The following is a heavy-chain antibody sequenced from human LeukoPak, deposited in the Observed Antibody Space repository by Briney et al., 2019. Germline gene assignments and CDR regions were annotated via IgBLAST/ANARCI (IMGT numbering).Heavy chain of an antibody. J-gene: IGHJ4*02. D-gene: IGHD3-22*01. CDR3: ARVSSGYYYDY. CDR2: MNPNSGNT. V-gene: IGHV1-8*01. Sequence: ASVKVSCKASGYTFTSYDINWVRQATGQGLGWMGWMNPNSGNTGYAQKFQGRVTMTRNTSISTAYMELGSLRSEDTAVYYCARVSSGYYYDYWGQGTLVTVSS. CDR1: GYTFTSYD.